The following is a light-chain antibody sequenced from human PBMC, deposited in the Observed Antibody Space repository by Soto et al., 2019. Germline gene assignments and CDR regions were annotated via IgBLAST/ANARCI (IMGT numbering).Light chain of an antibody. CDR3: QQTYSTPIT. Sequence: DIQMTQSPSTLSASVGDRVTITCRASQSISSYVNWYQQKPGKAPKSLIYATSNLQSGVPSRFTGSGSGTDFTLSISSLQPEDFATYYCQQTYSTPITFGQGTRLEIK. CDR1: QSISSY. J-gene: IGKJ5*01. V-gene: IGKV1-39*01. CDR2: ATS.